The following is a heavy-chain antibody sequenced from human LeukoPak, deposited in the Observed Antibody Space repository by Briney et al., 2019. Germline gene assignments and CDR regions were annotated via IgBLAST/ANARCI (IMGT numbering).Heavy chain of an antibody. V-gene: IGHV4-59*11. J-gene: IGHJ3*02. Sequence: SETLSLTCSVSGGSISSQYWSWIRQPPGKGLEWIGYIYYTGGTNYNPSLKSRVTISMDTSKTQFSLKLSSVTAADTAVYFCARTVPKYYDSGSSHVFDIWGQGTMVTVSS. CDR1: GGSISSQY. CDR2: IYYTGGT. D-gene: IGHD3-10*01. CDR3: ARTVPKYYDSGSSHVFDI.